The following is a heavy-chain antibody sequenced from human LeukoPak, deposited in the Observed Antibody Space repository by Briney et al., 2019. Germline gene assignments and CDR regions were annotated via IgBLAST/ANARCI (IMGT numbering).Heavy chain of an antibody. J-gene: IGHJ3*02. CDR3: ARDPRLVGSGSYPI. CDR2: IYYSGST. CDR1: GGSISSGGYY. D-gene: IGHD3-10*01. Sequence: SQTLSLTCTVSGGSISSGGYYWSWIRQHPGKGLEWIGYIYYSGSTYYNPSLKSRVTISVDTSKNQFSLRLSSVTAADTAVYYCARDPRLVGSGSYPIWGQGTMVTVSS. V-gene: IGHV4-31*03.